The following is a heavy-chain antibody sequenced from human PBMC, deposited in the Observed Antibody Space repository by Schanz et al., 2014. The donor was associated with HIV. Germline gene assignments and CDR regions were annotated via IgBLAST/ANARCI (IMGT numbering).Heavy chain of an antibody. D-gene: IGHD6-6*01. V-gene: IGHV1-2*02. CDR2: FNPNSGGR. J-gene: IGHJ6*02. CDR3: AREPSFSGLDV. CDR1: GYTFTDYF. Sequence: QVPLVQSGAEVTKPGASVKVSCKASGYTFTDYFMHWVRQAPGQGLEGMGWFNPNSGGRIYPQKFEGRVTMTRDTSISTAYMELSSLRYDDTAVYYCAREPSFSGLDVWGQGTTVIVSS.